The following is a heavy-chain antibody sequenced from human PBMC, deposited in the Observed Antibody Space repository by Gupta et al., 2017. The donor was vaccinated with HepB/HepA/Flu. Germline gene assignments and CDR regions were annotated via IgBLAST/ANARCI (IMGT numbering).Heavy chain of an antibody. J-gene: IGHJ6*02. Sequence: QVQLQESGPGLVKPSGTLSLTCAVSGGSISSSNWWSWVRQPPGKGLEWIGEIYHSGSTNYNPSLKSRVTISVDKSKNQFSLKLSSVTAADTAVYYCARVKPGGGEYYYGSGSYYKFSDYYYYGMDVWGQGTTVTVSS. CDR2: IYHSGST. CDR3: ARVKPGGGEYYYGSGSYYKFSDYYYYGMDV. D-gene: IGHD3-10*01. CDR1: GGSISSSNW. V-gene: IGHV4-4*02.